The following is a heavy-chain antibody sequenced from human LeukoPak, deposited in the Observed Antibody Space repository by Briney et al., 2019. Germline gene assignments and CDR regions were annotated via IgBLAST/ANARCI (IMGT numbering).Heavy chain of an antibody. D-gene: IGHD3-22*01. CDR1: GGPTSSSSYY. J-gene: IGHJ4*02. V-gene: IGHV4-39*07. CDR2: IYYSGST. Sequence: SETLSLTCTVSGGPTSSSSYYWGWIRQPPGKGLEWIGSIYYSGSTYYNPSLKSRVTISVDTSKNQFSLKLSSVTAADTAVYYCARRRVLYYYDSSGSDYWGQGTLVTVSS. CDR3: ARRRVLYYYDSSGSDY.